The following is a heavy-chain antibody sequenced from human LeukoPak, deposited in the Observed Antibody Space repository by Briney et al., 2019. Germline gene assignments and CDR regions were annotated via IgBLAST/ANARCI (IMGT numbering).Heavy chain of an antibody. CDR2: ISPADSFT. J-gene: IGHJ5*02. CDR1: GYRFSTYW. Sequence: RGESLKISCKGSGYRFSTYWIAWVRRMPGKGLEWMGMISPADSFTRYSPSFQGQVTMSADKSINTAYLQWSSLKASDTAMYYCARHWWGPDIADAANWFDPWGQGTLVTVTS. CDR3: ARHWWGPDIADAANWFDP. V-gene: IGHV5-51*01. D-gene: IGHD6-13*01.